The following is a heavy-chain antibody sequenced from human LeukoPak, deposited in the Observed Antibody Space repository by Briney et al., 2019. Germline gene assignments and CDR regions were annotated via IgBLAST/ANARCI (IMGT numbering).Heavy chain of an antibody. Sequence: SETLSLTCSVSGDSISTSSYYWGWIRQPPGKGLEWIGTIYYSGSTYYNPCLTSRVTISVDTSKNQFSLKLSSVTAADTAVYYCARHKDYYYSYMDVWGKGTTVTISS. V-gene: IGHV4-39*01. CDR3: ARHKDYYYSYMDV. J-gene: IGHJ6*03. CDR1: GDSISTSSYY. CDR2: IYYSGST.